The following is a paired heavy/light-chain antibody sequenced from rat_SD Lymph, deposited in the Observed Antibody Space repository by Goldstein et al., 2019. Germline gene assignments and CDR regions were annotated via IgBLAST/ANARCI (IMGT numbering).Heavy chain of an antibody. CDR3: TREDYGGY. D-gene: IGHD1-11*01. Sequence: EVQLVESGGGLVQPGRSLKLSCVASGFTFNNYWMTWIRQAPGKGLEWVASITNTGGSTYYPDSVKGRFTISRDNAKSTLYLQMNSLRSEDTATYYCTREDYGGYWGQGVMVTVSS. CDR2: ITNTGGST. CDR1: GFTFNNYW. J-gene: IGHJ2*01. V-gene: IGHV5-31*01.
Light chain of an antibody. CDR3: LQGTHLPLT. CDR1: QSLVASDKNTY. CDR2: QVS. Sequence: DVVMTQTPPSLSVAIGQSVSISCKSSQSLVASDKNTYLNWLLQSPGRSPKRLIYQVSKLDSGVPDRFSGSGSEKDFTLKISRVEAEDLGVYYCLQGTHLPLTFGSGTKLEIK. V-gene: IGKV1S14*01. J-gene: IGKJ5*01.